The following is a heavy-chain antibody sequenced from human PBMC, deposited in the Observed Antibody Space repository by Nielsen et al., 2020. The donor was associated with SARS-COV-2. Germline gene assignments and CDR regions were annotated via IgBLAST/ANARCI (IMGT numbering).Heavy chain of an antibody. J-gene: IGHJ4*02. D-gene: IGHD3-10*01. V-gene: IGHV4-39*01. CDR2: IHYSGTP. CDR1: GGSISISSYY. CDR3: ARRKRNTGDSGSFFDY. Sequence: SETLSLTCTVSGGSISISSYYWGWIRQSPGRGLEWIGYIHYSGTPYYNPSLKSRVSISVDTSKNQFSLNLNSVTAADTAVYYCARRKRNTGDSGSFFDYWGQGTLVTVSS.